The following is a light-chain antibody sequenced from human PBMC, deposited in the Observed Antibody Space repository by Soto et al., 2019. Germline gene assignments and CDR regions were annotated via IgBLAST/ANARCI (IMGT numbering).Light chain of an antibody. CDR1: SSDVGGYNY. V-gene: IGLV2-14*01. Sequence: QSALTQPASVSGSPGQSITISCTGTSSDVGGYNYVSWYQLHPGKAPKLMIYDVSKRPSGVSNRFSGSKSGNTASLTISGLQAEDEADYYCNSYTSSSTAVFGGGTKLTVL. CDR2: DVS. J-gene: IGLJ7*01. CDR3: NSYTSSSTAV.